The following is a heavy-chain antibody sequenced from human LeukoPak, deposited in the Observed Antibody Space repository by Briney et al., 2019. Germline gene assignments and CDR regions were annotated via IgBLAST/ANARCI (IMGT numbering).Heavy chain of an antibody. V-gene: IGHV3-23*01. CDR3: AKAGAIKFDF. CDR2: INGGGTGT. CDR1: GFIFSNSA. J-gene: IGHJ4*02. Sequence: GGSLRLSCAASGFIFSNSAMSWVRQAPGKGLEWVSGINGGGTGTYYAYSVRGRVTISRDNSKNTLHLDMNSVRAEDTAIYYCAKAGAIKFDFWGQGILVTVSS. D-gene: IGHD1-26*01.